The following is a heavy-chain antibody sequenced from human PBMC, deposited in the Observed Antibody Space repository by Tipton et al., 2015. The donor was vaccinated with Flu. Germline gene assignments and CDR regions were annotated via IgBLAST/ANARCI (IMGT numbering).Heavy chain of an antibody. CDR3: ATSSLTNFGVVILPYAFDV. J-gene: IGHJ3*01. CDR2: IYYGGRT. Sequence: TLSLTCSVSGASINSRVHYWSWVRQRPGKGPKWIAYIYYGGRTSYNPSLRGRVAISADKSRNQFSLRLTSVTAADTAVYFCATSSLTNFGVVILPYAFDVWGQGTSVAVSS. D-gene: IGHD3-3*01. CDR1: GASINSRVHY. V-gene: IGHV4-31*03.